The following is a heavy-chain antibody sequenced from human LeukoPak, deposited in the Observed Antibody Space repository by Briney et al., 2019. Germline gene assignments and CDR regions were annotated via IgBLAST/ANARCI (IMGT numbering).Heavy chain of an antibody. CDR2: ISGSGGST. V-gene: IGHV3-23*01. CDR3: ARDGAGYDYVWGSYRSYYFDY. D-gene: IGHD3-16*02. CDR1: GFTFSSYA. J-gene: IGHJ4*02. Sequence: SGGSLRLSCAASGFTFSSYAMSWVRQAPGKGLEWVSAISGSGGSTYYADSVKGRFTISRDNSKNTLYLQMNSLRAEDTAVYYCARDGAGYDYVWGSYRSYYFDYWGQGTLVTVSS.